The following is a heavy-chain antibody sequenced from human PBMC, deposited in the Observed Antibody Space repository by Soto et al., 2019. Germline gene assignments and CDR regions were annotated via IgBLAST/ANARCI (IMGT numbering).Heavy chain of an antibody. CDR2: INWNDDK. J-gene: IGHJ4*02. CDR3: THRPPSGSYFFGY. Sequence: SGPTLVNPTQTLTLTCTFSGFSLSTSGVGVAWIRQPPGRALEWLAFINWNDDKRHRPSLKNRINITKDTSKNQVVLSMTDMDPVDAATYYCTHRPPSGSYFFGYWGQGTLVTVSS. CDR1: GFSLSTSGVG. D-gene: IGHD3-10*01. V-gene: IGHV2-5*01.